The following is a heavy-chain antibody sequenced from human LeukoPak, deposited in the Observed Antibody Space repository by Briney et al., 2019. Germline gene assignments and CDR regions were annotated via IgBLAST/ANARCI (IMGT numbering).Heavy chain of an antibody. J-gene: IGHJ6*03. Sequence: GGSLRLSCAASGFTVSSNYMSWVRQAPGKGLEWVSVIYSGSSTYYADSVKGRFTISRDNSKNTLYLQMNSLRAEDTAVYYCARVLSESSGWANYYYMDVWGKGTTVTISS. CDR2: IYSGSST. CDR3: ARVLSESSGWANYYYMDV. D-gene: IGHD6-19*01. V-gene: IGHV3-53*01. CDR1: GFTVSSNY.